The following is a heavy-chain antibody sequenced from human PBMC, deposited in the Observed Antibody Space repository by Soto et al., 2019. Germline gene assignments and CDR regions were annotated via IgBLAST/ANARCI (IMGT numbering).Heavy chain of an antibody. V-gene: IGHV3-23*01. CDR2: ISGSGDRT. CDR3: AKALIGSLRPIDY. J-gene: IGHJ4*02. CDR1: GFTFSNYG. Sequence: EVQLLESGGGLVQPGGSLRLSCAASGFTFSNYGMNWVRQAPGKGLEWVSTISGSGDRTYYADSVKGRFTISRDNSENTLYLQMNSLRAEDTSVYYCAKALIGSLRPIDYWGRGTLVTVSS. D-gene: IGHD5-12*01.